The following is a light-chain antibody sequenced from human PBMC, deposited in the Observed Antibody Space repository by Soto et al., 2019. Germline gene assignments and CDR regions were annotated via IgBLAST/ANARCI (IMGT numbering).Light chain of an antibody. V-gene: IGLV2-18*02. CDR3: SSFTSSSTLV. J-gene: IGLJ2*01. CDR2: DVS. CDR1: SSDVGSYNR. Sequence: SVLTQPPSVSGSPGQSVTIPCTGTSSDVGSYNRVSWYQQPPGTAPKLIIYDVSNRPSGVPDRFSGSKSGNTASLTISGLQAEDEADYYCSSFTSSSTLVFGGGTQLTVL.